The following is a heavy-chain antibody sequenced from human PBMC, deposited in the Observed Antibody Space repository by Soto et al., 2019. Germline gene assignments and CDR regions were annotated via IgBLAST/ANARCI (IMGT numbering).Heavy chain of an antibody. V-gene: IGHV2-5*02. Sequence: SGPTLVNPTQTLTLTCTFSGFSLSTRGVGVGWIRQPPGKALEWLALIYWDDDKRYSPSLKSRLTITKDTSKNQVVLTMTNMDPVDTATYYCAHRGYCSGGSCYSDPNWFDPWGQGTLVTVSS. CDR1: GFSLSTRGVG. CDR2: IYWDDDK. J-gene: IGHJ5*02. CDR3: AHRGYCSGGSCYSDPNWFDP. D-gene: IGHD2-15*01.